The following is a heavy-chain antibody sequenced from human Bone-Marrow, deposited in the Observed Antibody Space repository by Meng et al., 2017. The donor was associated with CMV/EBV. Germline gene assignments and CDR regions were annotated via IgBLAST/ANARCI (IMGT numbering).Heavy chain of an antibody. CDR3: ARTGMEVLPAAIYWYFDY. Sequence: ASVKVSCKASGYTFTGYYMHWVRQAPGQGLEWMGWINPNTGGTNYAQKFQGRVTMTRDTAISTAYMDLSRLRSDDTAVYYCARTGMEVLPAAIYWYFDYWGQRTLVTVSS. CDR2: INPNTGGT. D-gene: IGHD2-2*02. CDR1: GYTFTGYY. J-gene: IGHJ4*02. V-gene: IGHV1-2*02.